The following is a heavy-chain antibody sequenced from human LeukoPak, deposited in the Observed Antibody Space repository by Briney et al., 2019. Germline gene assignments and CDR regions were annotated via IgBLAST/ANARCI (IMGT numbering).Heavy chain of an antibody. CDR2: VYNSGST. J-gene: IGHJ4*02. V-gene: IGHV4-4*07. D-gene: IGHD4/OR15-4a*01. Sequence: SETLSLTCTVSGGSISSYYWSWIRQPAGKGLEWIGRVYNSGSTNYNPSLKSRVTMSVGTSKNQFSLTLRSVTAADTAVYYCAGVANYRSGERLGYWGQGTLVTVSS. CDR1: GGSISSYY. CDR3: AGVANYRSGERLGY.